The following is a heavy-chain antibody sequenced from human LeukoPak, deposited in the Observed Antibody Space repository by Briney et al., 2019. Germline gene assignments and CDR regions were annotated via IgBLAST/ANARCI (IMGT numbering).Heavy chain of an antibody. D-gene: IGHD6-6*01. CDR1: GGSISSYH. Sequence: SETLSLTCTVSGGSISSYHWSWIRQPPGKGLEWIGYIYYSGSTNYNPSLKSRITISVDTSKNQFSLKLSSVTAADTAVYYCARRQYSSLTFDYWGQGTLVTVSS. V-gene: IGHV4-59*01. J-gene: IGHJ4*02. CDR2: IYYSGST. CDR3: ARRQYSSLTFDY.